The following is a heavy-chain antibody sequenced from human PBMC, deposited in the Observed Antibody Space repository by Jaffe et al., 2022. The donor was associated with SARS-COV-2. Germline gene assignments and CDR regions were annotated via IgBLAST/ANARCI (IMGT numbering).Heavy chain of an antibody. CDR1: GFTFSSYE. CDR2: ISSSGSTI. D-gene: IGHD6-6*01. CDR3: ARFDSSSSAVGYYYYGMDV. J-gene: IGHJ6*02. Sequence: EVQLVESGGGLVQPGGSLRLSCAASGFTFSSYEMNWVRQAPGKGLEWVSYISSSGSTIYYADSVKGRFTISRDNAKNSLYLQMNSLRAEDTAVYYCARFDSSSSAVGYYYYGMDVWGQGTTVTVSS. V-gene: IGHV3-48*03.